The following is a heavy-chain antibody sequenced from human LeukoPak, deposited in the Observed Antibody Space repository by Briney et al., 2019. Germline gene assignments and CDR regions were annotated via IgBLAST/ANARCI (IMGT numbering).Heavy chain of an antibody. J-gene: IGHJ4*02. CDR3: ARDLDFYATGY. Sequence: PGGSLRLSCAASGFSLSGYWMSWVRQAPGQGLEWVANIGKDGSWIHYADSVKGRFTISRDNAKNSLYLQMNSLRADDTAIYYCARDLDFYATGYWGQGTLVTVSS. D-gene: IGHD2/OR15-2a*01. CDR1: GFSLSGYW. V-gene: IGHV3-7*01. CDR2: IGKDGSWI.